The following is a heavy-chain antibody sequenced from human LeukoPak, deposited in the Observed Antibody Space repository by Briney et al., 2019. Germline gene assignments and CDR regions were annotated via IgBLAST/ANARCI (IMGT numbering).Heavy chain of an antibody. J-gene: IGHJ3*02. CDR1: GFTFISYG. CDR3: AKDRGGSYDAFDI. Sequence: GGSLRLSCAASGFTFISYGMHWVRQAPGKGLEWVAFIRYDGRNKYYADSVKGRFTVSRENSKDTLYLQMNSLRPEDTAVYYCAKDRGGSYDAFDIWGQGTMVTVSS. D-gene: IGHD1-26*01. V-gene: IGHV3-30*02. CDR2: IRYDGRNK.